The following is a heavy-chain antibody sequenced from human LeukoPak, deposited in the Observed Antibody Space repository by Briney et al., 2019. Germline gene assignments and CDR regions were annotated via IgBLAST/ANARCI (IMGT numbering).Heavy chain of an antibody. D-gene: IGHD3-22*01. CDR2: IYDSGST. CDR1: GGSISIYY. Sequence: PSETLSLTCTVSGGSISIYYWSWIRQPPGQGLEWIGYIYDSGSTNYNPSLKSRVTISVDTSKNQFSLKLSSVTAADTAVYYCASLTTAEAFDIWGQGTMVTVSS. V-gene: IGHV4-59*01. CDR3: ASLTTAEAFDI. J-gene: IGHJ3*02.